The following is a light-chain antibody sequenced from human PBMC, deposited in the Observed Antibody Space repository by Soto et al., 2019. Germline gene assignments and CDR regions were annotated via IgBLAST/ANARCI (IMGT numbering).Light chain of an antibody. CDR3: QHYKTSSPA. J-gene: IGKJ1*01. Sequence: DHPMTPSPPTLSSSVGGSVPITFRASQSISDWLAWYQQKPGKAPKLLIYAASTLESRVPSRFSGTGSGTEFTLTISGLQPDDFATYYCQHYKTSSPAFGQGTKVDIK. CDR2: AAS. V-gene: IGKV1-5*01. CDR1: QSISDW.